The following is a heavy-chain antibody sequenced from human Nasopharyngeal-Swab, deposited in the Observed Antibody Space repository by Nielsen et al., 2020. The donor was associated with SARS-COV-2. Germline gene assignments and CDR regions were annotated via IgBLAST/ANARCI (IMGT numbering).Heavy chain of an antibody. CDR1: GFSFSIYW. J-gene: IGHJ4*02. V-gene: IGHV3-74*01. D-gene: IGHD1-1*01. Sequence: GESLKISCAAPGFSFSIYWMHWVRQPPGKGLVWVSGISSDESTTTYADSVKGRFTISRDNTKNTLYLQMNSLRAEDTAVYYCARDSPWQELDYWGQGTLVTVSS. CDR3: ARDSPWQELDY. CDR2: ISSDESTT.